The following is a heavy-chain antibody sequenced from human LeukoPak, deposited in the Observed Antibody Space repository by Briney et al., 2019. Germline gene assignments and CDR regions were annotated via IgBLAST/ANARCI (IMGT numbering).Heavy chain of an antibody. Sequence: PGGSLRLLYAACGFTLSRSTVHWVRQAPGKGLEWVAVIWSDGTTEKYADSVKGRFTISRDSSKKTLFLQMNSLTVEDTAVYYCAREPAPYSSGGSCYFAYWGQGTLVTVSS. CDR3: AREPAPYSSGGSCYFAY. CDR2: IWSDGTTE. D-gene: IGHD2-15*01. V-gene: IGHV3-33*01. CDR1: GFTLSRST. J-gene: IGHJ4*02.